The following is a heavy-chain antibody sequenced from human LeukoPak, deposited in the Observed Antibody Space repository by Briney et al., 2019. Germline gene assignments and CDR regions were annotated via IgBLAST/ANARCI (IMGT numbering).Heavy chain of an antibody. J-gene: IGHJ4*02. V-gene: IGHV3-23*01. CDR3: ATVFSSSNEFFDY. CDR1: GFTFSDYA. Sequence: PGGSLRLSCAASGFTFSDYAMSWVRQAPGKGLEWVSAISGSGGSTYYADSVKGRFTISRDNSKNTLYLQMYSLRAEDTAVYYCATVFSSSNEFFDYWGQGALVTVSS. D-gene: IGHD2-2*01. CDR2: ISGSGGST.